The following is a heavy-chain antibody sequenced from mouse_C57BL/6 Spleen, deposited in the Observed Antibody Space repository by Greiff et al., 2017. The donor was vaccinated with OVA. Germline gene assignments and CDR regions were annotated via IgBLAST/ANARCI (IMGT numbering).Heavy chain of an antibody. V-gene: IGHV1-69*01. Sequence: VQLQQPGAELVMPGASVKLSCKASGYTFTSYWMPWVKQRPGQGLEWIGEIDPSDSYTNYNQKFKGKSTLTVDKSSSTAYMQLSSLTSEDAAVDFCARRSLYAMDYWGQGTSVTVSS. CDR1: GYTFTSYW. CDR3: ARRSLYAMDY. CDR2: IDPSDSYT. D-gene: IGHD6-1*01. J-gene: IGHJ4*01.